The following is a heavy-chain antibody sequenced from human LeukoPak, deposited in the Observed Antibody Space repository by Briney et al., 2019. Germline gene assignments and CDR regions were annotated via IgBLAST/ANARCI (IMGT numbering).Heavy chain of an antibody. CDR3: ARDSGQLLISYYMDV. J-gene: IGHJ6*03. CDR1: GYTFTGYY. D-gene: IGHD2-2*01. Sequence: GASVKVSCKASGYTFTGYYMHWVRQAPGQGLEWMGWINPNSGGTNYAQKFQGRVTMTRDTSISTAYMELSRLRSDDTAVYYCARDSGQLLISYYMDVWGKGTTVTVSS. CDR2: INPNSGGT. V-gene: IGHV1-2*02.